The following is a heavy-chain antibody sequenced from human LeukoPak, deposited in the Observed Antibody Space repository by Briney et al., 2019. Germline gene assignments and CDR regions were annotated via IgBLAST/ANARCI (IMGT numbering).Heavy chain of an antibody. CDR3: ARERSGYDGDLFDY. Sequence: GGSLRLSCAASGFTFSSYSMNWVRQAPGRGLEWVSSISSSSSYIYYADSVKGRFTISRDNAKNSLYLQMNSLRAEDTAVYYCARERSGYDGDLFDYWGQGTLVTVSS. D-gene: IGHD5-12*01. J-gene: IGHJ4*02. CDR2: ISSSSSYI. V-gene: IGHV3-21*01. CDR1: GFTFSSYS.